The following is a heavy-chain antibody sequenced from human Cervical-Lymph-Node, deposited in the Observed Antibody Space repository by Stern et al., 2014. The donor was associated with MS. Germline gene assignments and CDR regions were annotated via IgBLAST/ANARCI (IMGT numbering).Heavy chain of an antibody. J-gene: IGHJ4*02. D-gene: IGHD6-6*01. CDR1: GFNFSSYG. CDR2: IWYDGSNK. Sequence: QVQLVESGGGVVQPGRSLRLSCAASGFNFSSYGMHWVRQTPGKGLEWVAVIWYDGSNKYYADSVKGRFTISRDNSENTLYLQMNSLRAEDTAVYYCARGDSSSPLEYWGQGTLVTVSS. CDR3: ARGDSSSPLEY. V-gene: IGHV3-33*01.